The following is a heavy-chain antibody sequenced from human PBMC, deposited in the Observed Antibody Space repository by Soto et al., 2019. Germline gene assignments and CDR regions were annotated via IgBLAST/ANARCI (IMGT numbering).Heavy chain of an antibody. J-gene: IGHJ4*02. CDR3: ARGNGYSFGLLDY. CDR2: MYYSGTT. V-gene: IGHV4-59*01. D-gene: IGHD5-18*01. CDR1: GGSISSYY. Sequence: PSETLSLTCIVSGGSISSYYWNWIRQPPGKGLEWIGYMYYSGTTNYNPSLKSQVTISVDTSKNQFSLILSSVTAADTAVYYCARGNGYSFGLLDYWGQGTPVTVSS.